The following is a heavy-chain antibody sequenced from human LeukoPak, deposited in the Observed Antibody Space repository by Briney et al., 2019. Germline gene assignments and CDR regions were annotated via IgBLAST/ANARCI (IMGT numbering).Heavy chain of an antibody. D-gene: IGHD1-26*01. CDR2: INHSGST. CDR3: ARAGYSGSSSLFDY. V-gene: IGHV4-34*01. J-gene: IGHJ4*02. CDR1: GGSFSGYY. Sequence: SETLSLTCAVYGGSFSGYYWSWIRQPPGKGLEWIGEINHSGSTNYNPSLKSRVTISVDTSKNQFSLKLSSLTAADTAVYYRARAGYSGSSSLFDYWGQGTLVPVYS.